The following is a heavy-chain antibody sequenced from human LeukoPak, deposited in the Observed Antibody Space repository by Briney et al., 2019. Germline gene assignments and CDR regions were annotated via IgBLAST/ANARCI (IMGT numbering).Heavy chain of an antibody. V-gene: IGHV3-33*01. Sequence: GGSLRLSCAASGFTFSSYGMHWVRQAPGKGLEWVAVIWYDGSNKYSADSVKGRFTISRDNSKNTLYLLMDSLRAEDTAVYYCARDRFDSSGYGTFDYWGQGTLVTVSS. J-gene: IGHJ4*02. D-gene: IGHD3-22*01. CDR1: GFTFSSYG. CDR3: ARDRFDSSGYGTFDY. CDR2: IWYDGSNK.